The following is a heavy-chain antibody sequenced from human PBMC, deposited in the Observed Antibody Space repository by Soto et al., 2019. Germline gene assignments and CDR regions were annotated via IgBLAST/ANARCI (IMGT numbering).Heavy chain of an antibody. CDR1: GFTFSSYG. CDR2: IWYDGSNK. J-gene: IGHJ6*02. D-gene: IGHD7-27*01. Sequence: PGGSLRLSCAASGFTFSSYGMHWVRQAPGKGLECVAVIWYDGSNKYYADSVKGRFTISRDNSKNTLYLQMNSLRAEDTAVYYCARDPNLTGDWHYYYYYGMDVWGQGTTVTVS. CDR3: ARDPNLTGDWHYYYYYGMDV. V-gene: IGHV3-33*01.